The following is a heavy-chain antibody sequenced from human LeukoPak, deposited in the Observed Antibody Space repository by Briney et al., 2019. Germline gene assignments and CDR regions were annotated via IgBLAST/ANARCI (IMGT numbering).Heavy chain of an antibody. D-gene: IGHD6-6*01. Sequence: SQTLSLTCTVSGGSISSGNYYWSWIRQPAGKGLEWIGRIYISGSTNYNPSLKSRVTISVDTSKNQFSLKLSSVTAADTAVYYCASYIAARAYWYFDLWGRGTLVTVSS. CDR2: IYISGST. V-gene: IGHV4-61*02. CDR3: ASYIAARAYWYFDL. J-gene: IGHJ2*01. CDR1: GGSISSGNYY.